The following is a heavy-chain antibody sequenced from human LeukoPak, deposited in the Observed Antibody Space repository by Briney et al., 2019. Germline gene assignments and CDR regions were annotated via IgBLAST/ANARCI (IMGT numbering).Heavy chain of an antibody. V-gene: IGHV3-7*01. CDR3: ARGGAVARTGY. Sequence: GGSLRLSCAASGFTFSSYWMSWVRQAPGKGLEWVANIKQDGSVKYYVDSVKGRFTISRDNAKNSLYLQMNSLRASDTAVYYCARGGAVARTGYWGQGSLVTDPS. CDR1: GFTFSSYW. CDR2: IKQDGSVK. D-gene: IGHD6-19*01. J-gene: IGHJ4*02.